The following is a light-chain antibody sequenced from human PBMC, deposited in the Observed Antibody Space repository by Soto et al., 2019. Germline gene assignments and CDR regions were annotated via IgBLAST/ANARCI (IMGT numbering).Light chain of an antibody. CDR1: QDISSY. CDR2: DAS. CDR3: QQYDNLPTWT. Sequence: DIQMAQSPSALSASGGERVTSSCQASQDISSYLNWYQQKPGKAPKLLIYDASNLETGVPSRFSGSGSGTDFTFTISSLQPEDIATYYCQQYDNLPTWTFGQGTKVE. J-gene: IGKJ1*01. V-gene: IGKV1-33*01.